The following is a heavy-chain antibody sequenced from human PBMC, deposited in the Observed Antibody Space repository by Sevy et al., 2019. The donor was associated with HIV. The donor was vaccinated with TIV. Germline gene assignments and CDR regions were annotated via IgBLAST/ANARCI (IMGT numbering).Heavy chain of an antibody. J-gene: IGHJ5*02. V-gene: IGHV4-31*03. CDR1: GGSISSGGYY. CDR3: ARAVTMIEVVTGWFDP. D-gene: IGHD3-22*01. Sequence: SETLSLTCTVSGGSISSGGYYWSWIRQHPGEDLEWIGYIYYSGSTYYNPSLKSRATISVDTSKNQFSLKLSSVTAADTAVYYCARAVTMIEVVTGWFDPWGQGTLVIVSS. CDR2: IYYSGST.